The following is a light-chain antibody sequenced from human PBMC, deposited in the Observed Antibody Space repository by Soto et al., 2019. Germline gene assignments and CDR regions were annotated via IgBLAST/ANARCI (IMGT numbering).Light chain of an antibody. CDR1: SSNIGAGHD. CDR3: QSFDNSLSGSNV. J-gene: IGLJ1*01. V-gene: IGLV1-40*01. Sequence: HSVLTQPPSVSGAPGQSVTISCTGSSSNIGAGHDVHWYQQFPGTAPKVLIYGNSNRPSGVPDRFSGSKSGTSASLAITDLQAEDEADYYCQSFDNSLSGSNVFGTGTKLTVL. CDR2: GNS.